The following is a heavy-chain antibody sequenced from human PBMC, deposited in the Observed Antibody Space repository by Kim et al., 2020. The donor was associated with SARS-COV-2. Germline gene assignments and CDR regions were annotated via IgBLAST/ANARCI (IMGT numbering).Heavy chain of an antibody. D-gene: IGHD3-3*01. CDR1: GFTFSSYE. CDR2: ISSSGSTI. Sequence: GGSLRLSCAASGFTFSSYEMNWVRQAPGKGLEWVSYISSSGSTIYYADSVKGRFTISRDNAKNSLYLQMNSLRAEDTAVYYCARDRPLDFWSGYLSPGYGMDVWGQGTTVTVSS. CDR3: ARDRPLDFWSGYLSPGYGMDV. V-gene: IGHV3-48*03. J-gene: IGHJ6*02.